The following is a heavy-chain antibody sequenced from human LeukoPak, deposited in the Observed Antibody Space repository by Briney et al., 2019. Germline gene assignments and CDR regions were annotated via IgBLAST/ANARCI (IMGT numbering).Heavy chain of an antibody. J-gene: IGHJ4*02. CDR1: GYNFTNYH. D-gene: IGHD2/OR15-2a*01. V-gene: IGHV1-2*06. CDR2: IYPSSGGT. Sequence: AASVKVSCKASGYNFTNYHMHWVRQAPGQGLEWMGRIYPSSGGTNYAQKFQGRITLTTDTSINTAYMELSRLRFDDTAVYYCARDLPFEDWGQGTLVTVSS. CDR3: ARDLPFED.